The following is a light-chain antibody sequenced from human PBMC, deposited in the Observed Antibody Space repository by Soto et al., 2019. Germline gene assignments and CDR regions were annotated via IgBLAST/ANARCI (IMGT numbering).Light chain of an antibody. CDR2: DVS. CDR3: RSYTRSSTVYV. Sequence: QSALTPPASVSGSPGQSITISCTGTSSDVGGYNYVSWYQQHPGKAPKLMIYDVSNRPSGVSNRFSGSKSGNTASLTISGLQAEDGADYYRRSYTRSSTVYVFGTGNKVTVL. CDR1: SSDVGGYNY. J-gene: IGLJ1*01. V-gene: IGLV2-14*01.